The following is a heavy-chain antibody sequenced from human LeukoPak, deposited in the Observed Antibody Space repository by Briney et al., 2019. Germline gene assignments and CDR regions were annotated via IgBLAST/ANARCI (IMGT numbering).Heavy chain of an antibody. CDR2: ISGSRGST. CDR1: GFTFSNYA. D-gene: IGHD3-10*01. Sequence: GGSLRLSCAASGFTFSNYAMNCVRQPPGKGLEWVSAISGSRGSTYYADSVKGRFTIPRDNSKNTLYLQMNSLRAEDTAVYYCARDLDVWFGEFLDYWGQGTLVTVSS. CDR3: ARDLDVWFGEFLDY. J-gene: IGHJ4*02. V-gene: IGHV3-23*01.